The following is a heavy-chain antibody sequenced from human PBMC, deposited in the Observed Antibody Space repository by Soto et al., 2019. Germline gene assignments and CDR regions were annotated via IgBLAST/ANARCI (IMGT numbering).Heavy chain of an antibody. CDR3: AKDSHVDYEQTYNNFGMDV. V-gene: IGHV3-11*06. Sequence: PGGSLRLSCAASGFSFSDYYMSWIRQAPGKGLEWVAYISRGISYRNYAESVKGRFTISRDDAKHSLFLQMSSLRAEDTAVYYCAKDSHVDYEQTYNNFGMDVWGHGTKVTGSS. D-gene: IGHD4-17*01. CDR1: GFSFSDYY. J-gene: IGHJ6*02. CDR2: ISRGISYR.